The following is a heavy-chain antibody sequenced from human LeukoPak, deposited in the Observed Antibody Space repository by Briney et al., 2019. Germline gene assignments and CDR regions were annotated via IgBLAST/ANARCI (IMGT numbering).Heavy chain of an antibody. CDR2: IRYDGSNK. D-gene: IGHD6-13*01. CDR3: AKDGEYSSSSD. V-gene: IGHV3-30*02. J-gene: IGHJ4*02. Sequence: PGGSLRLSCAASGFTFSSYGMHWVRQAPGKGLEWVAFIRYDGSNKYYADSVEGRFTISRDNSKNTLYLQMNSLRAEDTAVYYCAKDGEYSSSSDWGQGTLVTVSS. CDR1: GFTFSSYG.